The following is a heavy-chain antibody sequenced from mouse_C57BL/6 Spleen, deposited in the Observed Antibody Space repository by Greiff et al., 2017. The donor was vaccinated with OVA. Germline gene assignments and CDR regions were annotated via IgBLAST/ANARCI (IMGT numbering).Heavy chain of an antibody. CDR1: GYSITSGYY. CDR2: ISYDGSN. CDR3: ASHYSNYVYYFDD. Sequence: EVQLQESGPGLVKPSQSLSLTCSVTGYSITSGYYWNWIRQFPGNKLEWMGYISYDGSNNYNPSLKNRISITRDTSKNQFFLKLNSVTTEDTATYYCASHYSNYVYYFDDWGQGTTLTVSS. D-gene: IGHD2-5*01. J-gene: IGHJ2*01. V-gene: IGHV3-6*01.